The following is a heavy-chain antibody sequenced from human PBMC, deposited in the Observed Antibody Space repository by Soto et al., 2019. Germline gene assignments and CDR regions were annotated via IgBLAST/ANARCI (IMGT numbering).Heavy chain of an antibody. CDR2: IYPGDSDT. D-gene: IGHD2-2*02. V-gene: IGHV5-51*01. CDR1: GYSFTSYW. CDR3: AGGAVEDIVVVPAAISWFDP. Sequence: GESLKISCKGSGYSFTSYWIGWVRQMPGKGLEWMGIIYPGDSDTRYSPSFQGQVTISADKSISTAYLQWSSLKASDTAMYYCAGGAVEDIVVVPAAISWFDPWGQGTLVTVSS. J-gene: IGHJ5*02.